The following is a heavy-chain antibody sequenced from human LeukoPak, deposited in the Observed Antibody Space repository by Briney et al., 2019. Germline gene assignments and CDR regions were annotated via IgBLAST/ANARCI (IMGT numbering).Heavy chain of an antibody. D-gene: IGHD1-26*01. CDR2: ISGSGGST. Sequence: GGSLRLSCAASGFTFNSYAMSWVRQAPGKGLEWVSGISGSGGSTYYADSVKGRFTISRNNSKNTLYLQMNSLRADDTAVYYCAKDVVGAINYFDYWGQGTLVTVSS. CDR3: AKDVVGAINYFDY. J-gene: IGHJ4*02. V-gene: IGHV3-23*01. CDR1: GFTFNSYA.